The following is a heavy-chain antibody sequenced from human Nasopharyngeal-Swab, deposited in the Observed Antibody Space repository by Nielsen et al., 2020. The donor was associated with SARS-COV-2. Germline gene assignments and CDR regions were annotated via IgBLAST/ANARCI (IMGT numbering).Heavy chain of an antibody. CDR2: ISYSGST. J-gene: IGHJ4*02. CDR3: VRQEGGTTLDY. D-gene: IGHD1-7*01. Sequence: SETLSLTCTVSGGSINPYYWSWIRQPPGKGLEWIGHISYSGSTHYDPSFRSRVTMSVDTSKNQFSLKLTSVTAADTAVYYCVRQEGGTTLDYWGQGTLVTVSS. CDR1: GGSINPYY. V-gene: IGHV4-59*08.